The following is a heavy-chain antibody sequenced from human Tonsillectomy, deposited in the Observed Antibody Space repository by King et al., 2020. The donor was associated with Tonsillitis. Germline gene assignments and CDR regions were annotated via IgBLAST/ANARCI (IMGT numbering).Heavy chain of an antibody. J-gene: IGHJ3*01. CDR3: ARYKNPGNWNPDQYAFDV. D-gene: IGHD1-1*01. Sequence: VQLVQSGAEVKKPGESLKISCKGSGYSFSSYWIAWVRQMPGKGLEWMGIIYPGDSDARYSPSFQGQVTISADKSITTAYVQWTSLKASDTAMFYCARYKNPGNWNPDQYAFDVWGQGTMVTVSS. V-gene: IGHV5-51*01. CDR1: GYSFSSYW. CDR2: IYPGDSDA.